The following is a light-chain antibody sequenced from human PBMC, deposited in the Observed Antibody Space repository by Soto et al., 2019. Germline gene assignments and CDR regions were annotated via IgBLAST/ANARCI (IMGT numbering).Light chain of an antibody. V-gene: IGKV3-11*01. CDR2: EAS. CDR1: QSVSSY. J-gene: IGKJ1*01. CDR3: QQRSNWPRT. Sequence: EIVLTQSPATLSVSPGERATLSCRASQSVSSYFAWYQQKPGQAPRLLIYEASNRATGIPARFSGSGSGTDFTLTINSLEPEDFAVYYCQQRSNWPRTFGQGTKVEIK.